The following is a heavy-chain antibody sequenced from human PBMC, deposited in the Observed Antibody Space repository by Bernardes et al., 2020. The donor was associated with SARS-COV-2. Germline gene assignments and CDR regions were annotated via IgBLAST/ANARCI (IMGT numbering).Heavy chain of an antibody. Sequence: GSLRLSCEASAFTFGDHSMNWVRQVPGKGLEWVSSISGSSSYRYYADSVRGRFTISRDNAKNTLYLQMNSLRAEDTAVYYCARPGRPGAYYFDYWGQGNRVTVSS. J-gene: IGHJ4*02. CDR1: AFTFGDHS. D-gene: IGHD1-26*01. CDR2: ISGSSSYR. V-gene: IGHV3-21*01. CDR3: ARPGRPGAYYFDY.